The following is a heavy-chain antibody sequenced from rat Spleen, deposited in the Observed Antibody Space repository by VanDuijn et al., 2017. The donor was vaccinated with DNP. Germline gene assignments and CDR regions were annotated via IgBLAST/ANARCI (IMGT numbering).Heavy chain of an antibody. D-gene: IGHD1-12*02. CDR3: TRDKDYYYDGSYYPTMDA. Sequence: QVQLKESGPGPVQPSETLSLTCTVSGFSLTSYGVNWVRQPPGKGLEWMGRMRYNGDTSYNSALKSRLSISRDTSKSQVFLKMNSPQTDDTGTYYCTRDKDYYYDGSYYPTMDAWGQGTSVTVSS. CDR1: GFSLTSYG. V-gene: IGHV2-63*01. CDR2: MRYNGDT. J-gene: IGHJ4*01.